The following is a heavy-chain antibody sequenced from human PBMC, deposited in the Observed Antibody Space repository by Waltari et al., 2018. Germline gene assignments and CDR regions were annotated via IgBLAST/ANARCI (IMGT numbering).Heavy chain of an antibody. D-gene: IGHD3-22*01. V-gene: IGHV3-74*01. CDR2: INSDGSGT. CDR1: GFTFSRYW. Sequence: EVQLVESGGGLVQPGGSLRLSCAASGFTFSRYWMHWVRQGPGKGLGWVSRINSDGSGTIYADSVKGRFTISRDNAKNTLYLQLNSLRVEDTAVYYCAREPSPDSSGYFYYYMDVWGKGTMVTVSS. J-gene: IGHJ6*03. CDR3: AREPSPDSSGYFYYYMDV.